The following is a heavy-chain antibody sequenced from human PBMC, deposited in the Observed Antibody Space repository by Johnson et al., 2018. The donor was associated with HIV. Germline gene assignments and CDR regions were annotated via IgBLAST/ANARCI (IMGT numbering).Heavy chain of an antibody. CDR3: AKDMERYSYGPDAFDI. J-gene: IGHJ3*02. D-gene: IGHD5-18*01. Sequence: QVRLVESGGGVVQPGRSLRLSCAASGFTFSSYAMHWVRQAPGKGLEWVAVISFDGSNEYYTDSVKGRFTISRDNSKNTLYLQMNSLRAEDTAIYYCAKDMERYSYGPDAFDIWGQGTMVTVSS. CDR1: GFTFSSYA. CDR2: ISFDGSNE. V-gene: IGHV3-30*04.